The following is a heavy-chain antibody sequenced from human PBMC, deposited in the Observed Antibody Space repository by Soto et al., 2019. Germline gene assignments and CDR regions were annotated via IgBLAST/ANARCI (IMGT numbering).Heavy chain of an antibody. V-gene: IGHV5-51*01. CDR2: IYPGDSDT. J-gene: IGHJ5*02. Sequence: GESLKISCKASGFRFITYWIGWVRQMPGKGLEWMGIIYPGDSDTRYSPSFQGQVTISADKSISTAYPQWSSLKASDTAMYYCARLRSYGQNWFDPWGQGTLVTVSS. CDR1: GFRFITYW. CDR3: ARLRSYGQNWFDP. D-gene: IGHD5-18*01.